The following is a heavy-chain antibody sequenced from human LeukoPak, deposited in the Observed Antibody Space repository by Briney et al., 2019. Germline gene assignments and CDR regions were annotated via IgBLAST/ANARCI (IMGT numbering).Heavy chain of an antibody. CDR1: GYTFTGYY. J-gene: IGHJ3*02. CDR3: ARAPYYYDSSGPEGNDAFDI. V-gene: IGHV1-2*02. D-gene: IGHD3-22*01. CDR2: INPNSGGT. Sequence: ASVKVSCKASGYTFTGYYMHWVRQAPGQGLEWMGWINPNSGGTNYAQKFQGRVTMTRDTSIRTAYMELSRLRSDDTAVYYCARAPYYYDSSGPEGNDAFDIWGQGTMVTVSS.